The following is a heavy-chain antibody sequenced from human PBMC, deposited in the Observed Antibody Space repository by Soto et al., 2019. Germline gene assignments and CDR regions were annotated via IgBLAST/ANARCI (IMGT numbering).Heavy chain of an antibody. V-gene: IGHV4-31*03. CDR1: GVSISSGSYY. D-gene: IGHD3-22*01. CDR3: ARKHGYYDSNGYAYYFDY. CDR2: INYSGIT. Sequence: SETLTLTCTVSGVSISSGSYYWSWLRQHPGKGLEWSSYINYSGITYYNPSLRRRVIISVDTTKKLFSLLLSSVTAAATAVSYCARKHGYYDSNGYAYYFDYWGQGTLVTVSS. J-gene: IGHJ4*02.